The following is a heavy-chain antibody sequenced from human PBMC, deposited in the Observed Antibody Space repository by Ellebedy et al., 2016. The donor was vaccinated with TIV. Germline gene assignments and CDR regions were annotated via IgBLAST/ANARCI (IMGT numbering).Heavy chain of an antibody. Sequence: PGGSLRLSCAASGFTFSTYWMHWVRQAPGKGLVWVSRINGDESITNHADSVKGRFTISRDNAKNTLYLQMNSLRAEETAVYYCAMTNGWQYFQRWGQGTLVTVSS. CDR3: AMTNGWQYFQR. J-gene: IGHJ1*01. CDR2: INGDESIT. V-gene: IGHV3-74*01. D-gene: IGHD5-24*01. CDR1: GFTFSTYW.